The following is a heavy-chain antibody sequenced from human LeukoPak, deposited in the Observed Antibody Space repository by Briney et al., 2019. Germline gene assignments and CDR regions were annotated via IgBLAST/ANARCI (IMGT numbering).Heavy chain of an antibody. CDR1: GFTFGAYA. D-gene: IGHD1-26*01. CDR3: ARERLVVGSAYFDF. Sequence: GGSLRLSCAASGFTFGAYAMSWVRQAPGKGLEWVSSIIGSGGNTYYTDSVKGRFTISRDDAKNTLYLQMNSLRAEDAAEYYCARERLVVGSAYFDFWGQGTLVTVSS. CDR2: IIGSGGNT. J-gene: IGHJ4*02. V-gene: IGHV3-23*01.